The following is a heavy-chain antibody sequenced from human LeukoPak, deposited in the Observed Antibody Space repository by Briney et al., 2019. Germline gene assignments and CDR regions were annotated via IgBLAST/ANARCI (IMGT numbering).Heavy chain of an antibody. V-gene: IGHV4-34*01. J-gene: IGHJ6*02. CDR3: ARDIVVVPAAIDSHYYYYGMDV. D-gene: IGHD2-2*02. Sequence: NYNPSLKSRVTISVDTSKNQFSLKLSSVTAADTAVYYCARDIVVVPAAIDSHYYYYGMDVWGQGTTVTVSS.